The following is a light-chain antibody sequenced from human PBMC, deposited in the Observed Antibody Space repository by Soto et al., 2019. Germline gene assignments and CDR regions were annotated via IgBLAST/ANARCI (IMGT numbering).Light chain of an antibody. J-gene: IGKJ3*01. CDR2: DAF. CDR1: QSVGTY. Sequence: EIVLTQSPATLYLSPGKRATLSCRASQSVGTYLAWYQQRPGQAPRLLIYDAFHRATGIPARFSGSGAETDFTLTINSLEPEDFAIYYCQQRGSLFSFGPGTKVDFK. CDR3: QQRGSLFS. V-gene: IGKV3-11*01.